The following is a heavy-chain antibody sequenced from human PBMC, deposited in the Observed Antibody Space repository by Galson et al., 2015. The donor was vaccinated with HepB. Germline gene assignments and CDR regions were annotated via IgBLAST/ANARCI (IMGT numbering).Heavy chain of an antibody. Sequence: PALVKPTQTLTLTCTFSGFSLNTHGLGVGWIRQPPGKALEWLALIYWDDYKFCSPSLKTRLSIAKDTSENQVVLTMTNMNPADTGTYFCANRRLRFPFDQWGPRARLTVSS. J-gene: IGHJ4*01. CDR2: IYWDDYK. CDR1: GFSLNTHGLG. V-gene: IGHV2-5*02. CDR3: ANRRLRFPFDQ. D-gene: IGHD5-12*01.